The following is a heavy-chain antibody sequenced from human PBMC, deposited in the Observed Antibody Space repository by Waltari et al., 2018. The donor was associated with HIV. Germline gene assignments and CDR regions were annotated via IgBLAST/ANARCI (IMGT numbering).Heavy chain of an antibody. CDR1: GYSISSGYY. Sequence: QVQLQESGPGLVKPSEPLSLTCAVSGYSISSGYYWGWIRQPPGKGLEWIGSIYHSGSTYYNPALKSRVTISVDTSKNQFSLKLSAVTAADTAVYYCASGIAVAAPAFDIWGQGTMVTVSS. V-gene: IGHV4-38-2*01. J-gene: IGHJ3*02. CDR3: ASGIAVAAPAFDI. D-gene: IGHD6-19*01. CDR2: IYHSGST.